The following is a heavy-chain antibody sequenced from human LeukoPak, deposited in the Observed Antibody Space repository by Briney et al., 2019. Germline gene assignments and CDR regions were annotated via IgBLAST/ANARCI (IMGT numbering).Heavy chain of an antibody. CDR2: ISSSSSYI. V-gene: IGHV3-21*01. J-gene: IGHJ4*02. CDR1: GFAFSSYS. CDR3: ARWGAYYFDY. D-gene: IGHD3-16*01. Sequence: PGGSLRLSCAASGFAFSSYSMNWVRQAPGKGLEWVSSISSSSSYIYYADSVKGRFTISRDNAKNSLYLQMNSLRGEDTAVYYCARWGAYYFDYWGQGTLVTVSS.